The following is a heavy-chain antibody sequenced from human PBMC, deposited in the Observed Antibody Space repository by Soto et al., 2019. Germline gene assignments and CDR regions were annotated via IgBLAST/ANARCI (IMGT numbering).Heavy chain of an antibody. V-gene: IGHV3-48*03. J-gene: IGHJ3*02. CDR2: ISSSGSTI. CDR3: ARTGYCSSTSCYTPQAVDYSDAFDI. Sequence: PGGSLRLSCAASGFTFSSYEMNWVRQAPGKGLEWVSYISSSGSTIYYADSVKGRFTISRDNAKNSLYLQMNSLRAEDTAVYYCARTGYCSSTSCYTPQAVDYSDAFDIWGQGTMVTASS. D-gene: IGHD2-2*02. CDR1: GFTFSSYE.